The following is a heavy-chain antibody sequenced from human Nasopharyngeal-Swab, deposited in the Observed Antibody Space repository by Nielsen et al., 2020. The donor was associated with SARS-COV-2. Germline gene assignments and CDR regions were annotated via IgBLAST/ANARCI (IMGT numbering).Heavy chain of an antibody. D-gene: IGHD3-16*02. J-gene: IGHJ3*01. CDR2: IHYTGNT. Sequence: TLSLTCTGSGGSISSGGYFWSWIRQHPGTGLEWIGYIHYTGNTSYNPALESPLTISLDTSQHQFSLRLSSVTAADTAVYYCAREVIEQAVSDAFDFWGQGTMVTVSS. CDR3: AREVIEQAVSDAFDF. V-gene: IGHV4-31*01. CDR1: GGSISSGGYF.